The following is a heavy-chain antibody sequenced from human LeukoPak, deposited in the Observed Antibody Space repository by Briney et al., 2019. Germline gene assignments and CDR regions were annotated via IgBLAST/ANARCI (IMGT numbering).Heavy chain of an antibody. CDR1: GYTFTGYY. CDR3: ARGTRLDTAMDYFDY. Sequence: ASVKVSCKASGYTFTGYYMHRVRQAPGQGLEWMGWINPNSGGTNYAQKFQGRVTMTRDTSISTAYMELSRLRSDDTAVYYCARGTRLDTAMDYFDYWGQGTLVTVSS. CDR2: INPNSGGT. J-gene: IGHJ4*02. D-gene: IGHD5-18*01. V-gene: IGHV1-2*02.